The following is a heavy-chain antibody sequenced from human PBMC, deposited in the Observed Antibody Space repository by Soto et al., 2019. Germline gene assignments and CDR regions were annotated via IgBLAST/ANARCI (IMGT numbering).Heavy chain of an antibody. CDR2: ISSSSTYI. Sequence: GGSLRLSCAASGFTFSSYSMNWVRQAPGKGLEWVSSISSSSTYIYYADSVKGRFTISRDNSKNTLYLQMNSLRAEDTAVYYCAKDLVYYYDSSAQAYWGQGTLVTVSS. CDR1: GFTFSSYS. D-gene: IGHD3-22*01. J-gene: IGHJ4*02. CDR3: AKDLVYYYDSSAQAY. V-gene: IGHV3-21*04.